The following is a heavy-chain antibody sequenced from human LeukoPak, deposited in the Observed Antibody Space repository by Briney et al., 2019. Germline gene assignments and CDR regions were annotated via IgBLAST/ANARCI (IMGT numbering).Heavy chain of an antibody. CDR1: GFTFSSHL. V-gene: IGHV3-74*01. J-gene: IGHJ3*02. CDR2: ISSDGTYT. Sequence: PGGSLRLSCAASGFTFSSHLMHWVRQAPGKGLVWVSRISSDGTYTNYADSVRGRFTISRDNAKNSLYLQMNSLRAEDTALYHCARAVYYDFWSGSPDDAFDIWGQGTMVTVSS. D-gene: IGHD3-3*01. CDR3: ARAVYYDFWSGSPDDAFDI.